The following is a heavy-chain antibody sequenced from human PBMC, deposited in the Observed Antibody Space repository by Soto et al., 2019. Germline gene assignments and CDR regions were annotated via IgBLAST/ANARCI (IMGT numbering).Heavy chain of an antibody. D-gene: IGHD1-26*01. CDR2: IKQDGSEK. Sequence: GSLRLSCAASGFTFSSYWMSWVRQAPGKGLEWVANIKQDGSEKYYVDSVKGRFTISRDNAKNSLYLQMNSLRAEDTAVYYCARAPGESGSYYGFFDNWGQGTLVSLL. V-gene: IGHV3-7*05. J-gene: IGHJ4*02. CDR3: ARAPGESGSYYGFFDN. CDR1: GFTFSSYW.